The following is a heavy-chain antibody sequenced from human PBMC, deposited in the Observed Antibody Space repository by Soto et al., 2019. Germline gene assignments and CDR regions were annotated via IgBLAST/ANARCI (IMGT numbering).Heavy chain of an antibody. Sequence: SVKVSCKTSGGNFNTYALAWVRQAPGQGLEWIGGIIPMFDIKNVAQRFQGRVTLNADDSMTTAYMEMTSLRSDDTAVYYCAKEAGDHWGQGTLVTVSS. CDR1: GGNFNTYA. CDR2: IIPMFDIK. D-gene: IGHD3-10*01. CDR3: AKEAGDH. J-gene: IGHJ4*02. V-gene: IGHV1-69*13.